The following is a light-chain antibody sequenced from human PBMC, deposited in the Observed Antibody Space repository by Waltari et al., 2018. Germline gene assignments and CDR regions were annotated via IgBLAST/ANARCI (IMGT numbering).Light chain of an antibody. CDR3: CSFGGTHTYV. CDR1: SSDVGGYTY. Sequence: QSALTQPRSVSGSPGQSVTISCTGTSSDVGGYTYLSWYQQHPGKTPKLIIYHVTERPSGVPDRFSGSKSGNTASLTISGLQVEDEADYYCCSFGGTHTYVFGTGTTVTVL. J-gene: IGLJ1*01. V-gene: IGLV2-11*01. CDR2: HVT.